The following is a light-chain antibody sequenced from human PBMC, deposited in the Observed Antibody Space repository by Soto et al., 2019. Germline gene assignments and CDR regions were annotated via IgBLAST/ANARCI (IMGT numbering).Light chain of an antibody. CDR3: QQSYSTPLT. CDR1: QSISSY. J-gene: IGKJ4*01. Sequence: QMTQAPTSLCASVGDRVTITCRASQSISSYLNWYQQKPGKAPKLLIYAASSLQSGVPSRFSGSGSGTDFTLTISSLQPEDFATYYCQQSYSTPLTFGGGTKVDI. V-gene: IGKV1-39*01. CDR2: AAS.